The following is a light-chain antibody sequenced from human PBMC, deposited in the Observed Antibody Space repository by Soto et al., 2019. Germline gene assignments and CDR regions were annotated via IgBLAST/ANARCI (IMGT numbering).Light chain of an antibody. CDR1: QGVGSS. J-gene: IGKJ5*01. CDR2: IGS. V-gene: IGKV1D-13*01. CDR3: QHFSDYPTT. Sequence: AIQLTQSPSSLSASVGDRVTITCRASQGVGSSLAWYQRKPGEAPKFLIYIGSSLESGVPSRFSGSGSGTDFTLTISSLQPEDFATYYCQHFSDYPTTFGQGTRLEIK.